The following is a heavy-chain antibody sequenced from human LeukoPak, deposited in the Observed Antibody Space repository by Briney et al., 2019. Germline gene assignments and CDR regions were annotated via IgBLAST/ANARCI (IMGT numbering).Heavy chain of an antibody. Sequence: ETLSLTCAVSGGSISSSNWWSWVRQPPGKGLEWVSAISGSGGSTYYADSVKGRFTISRDNSKNTLYLQMNSLRAEDTAVYYCAKDQRYNWNYVVGWGQGTLVTVSS. CDR3: AKDQRYNWNYVVG. D-gene: IGHD1-7*01. CDR2: ISGSGGST. V-gene: IGHV3-23*01. CDR1: GGSISSSN. J-gene: IGHJ4*02.